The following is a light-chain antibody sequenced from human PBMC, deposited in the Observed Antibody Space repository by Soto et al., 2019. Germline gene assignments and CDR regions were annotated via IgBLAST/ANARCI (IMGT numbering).Light chain of an antibody. CDR1: RSVRSNF. V-gene: IGKV3-20*01. Sequence: LDLYPGTLCLSPEERTSLSSRASRSVRSNFLAWYHQRPGRAPRLLIYGASSRATDIPDRFSGSVSGTDFTLTISRLEPEDCAVYYCEQYGSSRGFGQGTKVAIK. J-gene: IGKJ1*01. CDR3: EQYGSSRG. CDR2: GAS.